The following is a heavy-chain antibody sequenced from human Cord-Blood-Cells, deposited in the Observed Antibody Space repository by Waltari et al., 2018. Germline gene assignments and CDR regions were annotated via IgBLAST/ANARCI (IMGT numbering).Heavy chain of an antibody. CDR2: IYYSGST. CDR1: GGSISSSSYY. V-gene: IGHV4-39*07. Sequence: QLQLQESGPGLVKPSETLSLTCTVSGGSISSSSYYWGWIRQPPGKGLEWIGSIYYSGSTYYNPSLKSRVTISVDTSKNQFSLKLSSVTAADTAVYYCARRGGVGATDYWGQGTLVTVSS. J-gene: IGHJ4*02. CDR3: ARRGGVGATDY. D-gene: IGHD1-26*01.